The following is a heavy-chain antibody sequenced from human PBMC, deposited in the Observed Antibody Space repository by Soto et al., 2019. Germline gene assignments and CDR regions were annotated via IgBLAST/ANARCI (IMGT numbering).Heavy chain of an antibody. CDR2: IAVGSGYT. V-gene: IGHV1-58*01. J-gene: IGHJ4*02. CDR1: GFTFTSSA. Sequence: GPSVKVSCKASGFTFTSSAFQWVRQARGQRLEWIGWIAVGSGYTNYAQRFQDRVTLTRDMSTATTYMELSRLKTEDTAVYYCTTKISGYYYGNDYWGQGTLVTVSS. CDR3: TTKISGYYYGNDY. D-gene: IGHD3-22*01.